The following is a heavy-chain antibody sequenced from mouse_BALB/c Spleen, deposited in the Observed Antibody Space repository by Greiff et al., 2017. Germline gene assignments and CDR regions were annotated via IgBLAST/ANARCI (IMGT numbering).Heavy chain of an antibody. J-gene: IGHJ4*01. CDR1: GYTFTSYY. CDR2: IYPGNVNT. CDR3: ARRGNYRYDDYAMDY. V-gene: IGHV1S56*01. D-gene: IGHD2-14*01. Sequence: VKLQESGPELVKPGASVRISCKASGYTFTSYYIHWVKQRPGQGLEWIGWIYPGNVNTKYNEKFKGKATLTADKSSSTAYMQLSSLTSEDSAVYFCARRGNYRYDDYAMDYWGQGTSVTVSS.